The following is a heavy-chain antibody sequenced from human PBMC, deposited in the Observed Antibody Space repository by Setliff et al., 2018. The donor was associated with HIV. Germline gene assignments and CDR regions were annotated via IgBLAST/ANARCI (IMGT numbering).Heavy chain of an antibody. CDR2: ISVHNGNT. CDR1: GYTFTTYG. CDR3: ARDYYDSSGYIFFPGLPDY. D-gene: IGHD3-22*01. Sequence: ASVKVSCKASGYTFTTYGISWVRQAPGQGLEWMGWISVHNGNTNYAQKFQGRVTMTRDTSISTAYMELSGLRSDDTAVYYCARDYYDSSGYIFFPGLPDYWGQGTLVTVSS. J-gene: IGHJ4*02. V-gene: IGHV1-18*01.